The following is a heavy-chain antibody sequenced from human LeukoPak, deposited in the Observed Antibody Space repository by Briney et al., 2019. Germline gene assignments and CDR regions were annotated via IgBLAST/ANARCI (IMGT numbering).Heavy chain of an antibody. CDR3: ARATYYYDSSGYCFTRGFDY. V-gene: IGHV3-7*01. CDR2: IKQDGREK. Sequence: GGSLRLSCAASGFTFSSYWMSWVRQAPGKGLEWVANIKQDGREKYYVDSVKGRFTISRDNAKNSLYLQINSLRAEDTAVYYCARATYYYDSSGYCFTRGFDYWGQGTLVTVSS. J-gene: IGHJ4*02. CDR1: GFTFSSYW. D-gene: IGHD3-22*01.